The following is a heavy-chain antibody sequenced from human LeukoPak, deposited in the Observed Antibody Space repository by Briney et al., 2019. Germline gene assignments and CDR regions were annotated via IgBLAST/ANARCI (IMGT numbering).Heavy chain of an antibody. D-gene: IGHD3-10*01. V-gene: IGHV3-23*01. CDR2: ISGSSGNT. CDR1: RFAFSSYA. Sequence: PGGSLRLSCAASRFAFSSYAMTWVRQAPGKGLEWVSTISGSSGNTYYADSVKGRFTISRDNSKNTLYLQMSSLRAEDTAAYYCAKDQGTGSVNYSWGYFDCWGQGTLVTVSS. CDR3: AKDQGTGSVNYSWGYFDC. J-gene: IGHJ4*02.